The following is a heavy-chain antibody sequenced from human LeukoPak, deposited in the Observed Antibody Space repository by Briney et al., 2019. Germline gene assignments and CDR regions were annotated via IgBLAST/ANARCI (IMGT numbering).Heavy chain of an antibody. CDR2: IYYSGST. CDR3: ARYLAYCGGDCYPHFDY. V-gene: IGHV4-39*01. CDR1: GGSISSSSYY. D-gene: IGHD2-21*01. Sequence: SETLSLTCTVSGGSISSSSYYWGWIRQPPGKGLEWIGSIYYSGSTYNNPSLKSRVTISVDTSKNQFSLKLSSVTAADTAVYYCARYLAYCGGDCYPHFDYWGQGTLVTVSS. J-gene: IGHJ4*02.